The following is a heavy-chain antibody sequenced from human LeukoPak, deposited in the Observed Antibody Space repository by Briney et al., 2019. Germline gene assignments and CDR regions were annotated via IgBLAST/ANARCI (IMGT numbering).Heavy chain of an antibody. CDR3: ARGRWGLRPRGEYYFDY. CDR2: IYYSGST. V-gene: IGHV4-59*01. Sequence: PSETLSLTCTVSGGSISSYYWSWIRRPPGKGLEWIGYIYYSGSTNYNPSLKSRVTISVDTSKNQFSLKLSSVTAADTAVYYCARGRWGLRPRGEYYFDYWGQGTLVTVSS. J-gene: IGHJ4*02. D-gene: IGHD1-26*01. CDR1: GGSISSYY.